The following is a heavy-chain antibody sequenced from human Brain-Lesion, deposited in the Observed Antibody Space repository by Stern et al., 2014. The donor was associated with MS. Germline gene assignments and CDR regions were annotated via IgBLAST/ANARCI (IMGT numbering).Heavy chain of an antibody. D-gene: IGHD3-10*01. CDR1: GFTFSNYW. CDR3: ARGERWFDS. J-gene: IGHJ5*01. V-gene: IGHV3-74*02. Sequence: EMQLVESGGGLVKPGGSLRLSCAASGFTFSNYWMHWVRKAPGKGLVWVSRVNNDGRRTSYADSVKGRFTMSRDNAKNTLYLQMNSLRVEDTAIYYCARGERWFDSWGQGTLVTVSS. CDR2: VNNDGRRT.